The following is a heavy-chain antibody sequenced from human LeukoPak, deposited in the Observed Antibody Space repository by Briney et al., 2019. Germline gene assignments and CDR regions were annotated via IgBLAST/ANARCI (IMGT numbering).Heavy chain of an antibody. J-gene: IGHJ2*01. D-gene: IGHD6-19*01. CDR3: ARGENRGKQWLVHWYFDL. V-gene: IGHV3-33*01. CDR1: GFIFSSYG. CDR2: IWYDGSNK. Sequence: PGGSLRLSCAASGFIFSSYGMHWVRQAPGKGLEWVAVIWYDGSNKYYADSVKGRFTISRDNSKNTLYLQTNSLRAEDTAVYYCARGENRGKQWLVHWYFDLWGRGTLVTVSS.